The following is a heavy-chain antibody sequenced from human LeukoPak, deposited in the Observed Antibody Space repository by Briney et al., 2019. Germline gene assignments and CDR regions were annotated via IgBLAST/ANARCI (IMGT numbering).Heavy chain of an antibody. CDR3: AREYYFDSTGYLY. V-gene: IGHV4-39*02. Sequence: SETLSLTCTVSGVSISSSNSYWGWIRQPPGKGLEWIGSIYYSGNTYYNASLKSQVSISIDTSKNQFSLRLTSVTAADTAVYYCAREYYFDSTGYLYWGQGILVTVSS. D-gene: IGHD3-22*01. CDR1: GVSISSSNSY. CDR2: IYYSGNT. J-gene: IGHJ4*02.